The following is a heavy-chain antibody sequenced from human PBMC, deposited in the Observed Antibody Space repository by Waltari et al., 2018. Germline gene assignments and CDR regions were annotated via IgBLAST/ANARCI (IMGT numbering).Heavy chain of an antibody. Sequence: QMHLVESGGGVVQPGRSLLRSCAASVFSFSSYGTPWVRQAPGKGVECVAVIWYDGSNKYYADSVKGRFTISRDNSKNTLYLQMNSLRAEDTAVYYCAKVNSRYYFDYWGQGTLVTVSS. D-gene: IGHD3-22*01. V-gene: IGHV3-33*06. CDR3: AKVNSRYYFDY. CDR2: IWYDGSNK. J-gene: IGHJ4*02. CDR1: VFSFSSYG.